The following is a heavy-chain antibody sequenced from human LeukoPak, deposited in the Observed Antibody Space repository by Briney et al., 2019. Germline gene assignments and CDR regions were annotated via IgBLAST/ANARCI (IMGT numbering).Heavy chain of an antibody. D-gene: IGHD4-17*01. Sequence: GGSLRLSCAASGFIFSSSVTSWVRQAPGKGLEWVSYIDTSATTIYYADSVKGRFTISRDNAKNSLYLQMNSLRAEDTAVYHCAREWGYGVSRWFFDLWGRGTLVTVSS. CDR3: AREWGYGVSRWFFDL. V-gene: IGHV3-48*03. J-gene: IGHJ2*01. CDR1: GFIFSSSV. CDR2: IDTSATTI.